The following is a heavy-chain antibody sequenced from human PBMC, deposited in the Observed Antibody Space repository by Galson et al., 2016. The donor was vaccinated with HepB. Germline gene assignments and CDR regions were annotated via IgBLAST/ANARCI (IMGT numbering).Heavy chain of an antibody. Sequence: SLRLSCAASGLSFSSHDMHWVRQVPVKGLEWVAVIHYDGIATFYADSVKGRFTISRDTSTNTLYLQMNSLIAEDTAVYYCARGAWYGSTETGYWGQGTLVTVSS. CDR2: IHYDGIAT. CDR3: ARGAWYGSTETGY. CDR1: GLSFSSHD. D-gene: IGHD3-10*01. J-gene: IGHJ4*02. V-gene: IGHV3-33*08.